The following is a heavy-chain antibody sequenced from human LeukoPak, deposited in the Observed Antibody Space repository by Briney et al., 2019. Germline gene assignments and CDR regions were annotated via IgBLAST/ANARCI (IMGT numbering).Heavy chain of an antibody. V-gene: IGHV3-23*01. CDR3: AKCGHLGHYFDY. CDR2: ISGSGGST. J-gene: IGHJ4*02. D-gene: IGHD2-21*01. Sequence: PGGSLRLSCAASGFTFSTYAMSWVRQAPGKGLEWVSVISGSGGSTYYADSVKGRFTISRDNSKNTLFLQMNSLRADDTALYYCAKCGHLGHYFDYLGQGILVTVSP. CDR1: GFTFSTYA.